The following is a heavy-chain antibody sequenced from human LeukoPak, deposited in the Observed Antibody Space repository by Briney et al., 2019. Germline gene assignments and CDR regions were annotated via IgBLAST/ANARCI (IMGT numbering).Heavy chain of an antibody. CDR2: IYYSGST. D-gene: IGHD1-26*01. CDR1: GGSISSYY. V-gene: IGHV4-59*08. CDR3: ARHGIVGATEDY. J-gene: IGHJ4*02. Sequence: SQTLSLTCTVSGGSISSYYWSWIRQPPGKGLEWIGYIYYSGSTNYNPSLKSRVTISVDTSKNQFSLKLSSVTAADTAVYYCARHGIVGATEDYWGQGTLVTVSS.